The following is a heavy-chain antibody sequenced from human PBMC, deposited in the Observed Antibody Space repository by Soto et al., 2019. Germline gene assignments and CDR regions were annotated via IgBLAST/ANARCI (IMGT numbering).Heavy chain of an antibody. CDR2: IIPIFGTA. CDR3: ARGYCISTSCYENAFDI. CDR1: GGTFSSYA. Sequence: SVKVSCKASGGTFSSYAISWVRQAPGQGLEWMGGIIPIFGTANYAQKFQGRVTITADESTSTAYMELSSLRSEDTAVYYCARGYCISTSCYENAFDIWGQGTMVTVSS. J-gene: IGHJ3*02. D-gene: IGHD2-2*01. V-gene: IGHV1-69*13.